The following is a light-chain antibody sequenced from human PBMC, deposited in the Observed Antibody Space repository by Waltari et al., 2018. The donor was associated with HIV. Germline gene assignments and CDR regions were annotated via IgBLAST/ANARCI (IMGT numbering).Light chain of an antibody. CDR2: SNN. V-gene: IGLV1-44*01. J-gene: IGLJ1*01. CDR3: SVWDDSLNGRV. Sequence: QSVLTQPPSASGTPGQRVTISCSGSSSTIGSNTVNWYQQLPGTAPKLLMYSNNQRPSGVPDRFSGSKSGTSASLAISGLQSEDDADYYCSVWDDSLNGRVFGTGTKVTVL. CDR1: SSTIGSNT.